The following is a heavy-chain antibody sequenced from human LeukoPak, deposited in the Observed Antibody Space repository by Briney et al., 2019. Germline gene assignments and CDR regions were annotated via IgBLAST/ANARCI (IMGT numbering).Heavy chain of an antibody. CDR3: ARGLGYFDY. CDR1: GGSISSYY. D-gene: IGHD3-22*01. Sequence: SKTLSLTCTVSGGSISSYYWSWIRQPPGKGLEWIGYIYYSGSTNYNPSLKSRVTISVDTSKNQFSLKLSSVTAADTAVYYCARGLGYFDYWGQGTLVTVSS. J-gene: IGHJ4*02. V-gene: IGHV4-59*01. CDR2: IYYSGST.